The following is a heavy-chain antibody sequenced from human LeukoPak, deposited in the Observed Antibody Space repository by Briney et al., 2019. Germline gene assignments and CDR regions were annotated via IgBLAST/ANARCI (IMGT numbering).Heavy chain of an antibody. CDR3: TRDWSAAGGFDY. J-gene: IGHJ4*02. V-gene: IGHV3-7*01. CDR2: IKQDGSEK. CDR1: GFTLRSYW. D-gene: IGHD6-13*01. Sequence: PGGSLRLSCAASGFTLRSYWMSWVRQAPGRGLEWVANIKQDGSEKYYVDSVKGRFTISRDNSKNTLYLQMNSLRGEDTAVYYCTRDWSAAGGFDYWGQGTLVTVSS.